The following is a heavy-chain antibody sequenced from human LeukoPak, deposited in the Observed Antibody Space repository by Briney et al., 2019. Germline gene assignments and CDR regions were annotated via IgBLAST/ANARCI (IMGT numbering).Heavy chain of an antibody. CDR2: IYYSGST. D-gene: IGHD3-16*01. V-gene: IGHV4-59*01. CDR1: GGSISSYY. CDR3: ARVGARGIDY. Sequence: PSETLSLTCTVSGGSISSYYWSWIRQPPGKGLEWIGYIYYSGSTNYNPSLKSRVTISVDTSKNQFSPKLSSVTAADTAVYYCARVGARGIDYWGQGTLVTVSS. J-gene: IGHJ4*02.